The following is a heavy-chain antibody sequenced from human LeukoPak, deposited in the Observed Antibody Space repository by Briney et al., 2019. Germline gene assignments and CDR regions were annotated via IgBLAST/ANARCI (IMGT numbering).Heavy chain of an antibody. J-gene: IGHJ3*02. CDR1: GYTFTSYD. D-gene: IGHD3-10*01. CDR3: AKSTYMVRGVKSAFDI. V-gene: IGHV1-8*01. CDR2: MNPNSGNT. Sequence: ASVKVSCKASGYTFTSYDISWVRQATGQGLEWMGWMNPNSGNTGYAQKFQGRVTMTRNTSISTAYMELSSLRSEDTAVYYCAKSTYMVRGVKSAFDIWGQGTMVTVSS.